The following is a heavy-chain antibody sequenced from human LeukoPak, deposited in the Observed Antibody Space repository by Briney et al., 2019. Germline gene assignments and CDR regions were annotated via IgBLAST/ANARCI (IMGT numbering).Heavy chain of an antibody. D-gene: IGHD3-22*01. CDR3: AINSLGDSSGYDY. CDR1: GYSISNGYY. V-gene: IGHV4-38-2*02. CDR2: IYHSGST. Sequence: SETPSLTCTVSGYSISNGYYWGWIRQPPGKGLEWIGIIYHSGSTYYNPSLKSRVTISVDTSKNQFSLKLSSVTAADTAVYYCAINSLGDSSGYDYWGQGTLVTVSS. J-gene: IGHJ4*02.